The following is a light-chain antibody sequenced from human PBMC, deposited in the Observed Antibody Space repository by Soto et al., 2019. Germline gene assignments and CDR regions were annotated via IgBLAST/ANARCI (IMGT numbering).Light chain of an antibody. Sequence: QSALTQPASVSGSPGQSITISCTGTSSDVGGYNYVSWFQHHPGKAPKLIIYEVSYRPSGVSARFSGSKSGDTASLTISGLQAEDEAEYYCSSVTNTITRYAFGTGTKVTVL. CDR2: EVS. CDR3: SSVTNTITRYA. V-gene: IGLV2-14*01. CDR1: SSDVGGYNY. J-gene: IGLJ1*01.